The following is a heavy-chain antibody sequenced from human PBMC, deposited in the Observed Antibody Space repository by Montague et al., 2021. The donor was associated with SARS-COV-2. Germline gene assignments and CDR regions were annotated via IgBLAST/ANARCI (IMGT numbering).Heavy chain of an antibody. CDR1: GFTFSNYE. Sequence: SLRLSCAASGFTFSNYEMNWVSQAPGEGLEWVLYISSSGSTIYYADSVKGRFTISRDNAQNSLYLQMNSLRAEDTGVYYCARDRGYGDFYYYGMDVWGQGTTVTVSS. CDR2: ISSSGSTI. CDR3: ARDRGYGDFYYYGMDV. V-gene: IGHV3-48*03. D-gene: IGHD3-10*01. J-gene: IGHJ6*02.